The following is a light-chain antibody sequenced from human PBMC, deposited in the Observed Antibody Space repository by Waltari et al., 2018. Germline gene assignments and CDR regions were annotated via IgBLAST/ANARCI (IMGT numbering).Light chain of an antibody. CDR2: DAS. J-gene: IGKJ5*01. Sequence: EVAMTPSPATLSASPGVRASLPCRASQGIATNLAWYQQKPGQSPRLLVYDASTRAPSIPARFRGSGSGTEFTLTISSLQSEDSAVYYCQQYNRWPPITFGQGTRLEIK. CDR3: QQYNRWPPIT. V-gene: IGKV3-15*01. CDR1: QGIATN.